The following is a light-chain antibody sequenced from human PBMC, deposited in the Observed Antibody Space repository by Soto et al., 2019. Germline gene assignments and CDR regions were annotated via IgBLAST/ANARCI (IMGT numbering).Light chain of an antibody. V-gene: IGLV2-23*03. Sequence: QSALTQPASVSGSPGQSITISCTGTSSDVGSYNLVSWYQQHPGKAPKLMIYEGSKRPSGVSNRFSGSKSGNTASLTISGLQAEDEADYYCSSYAGSNNFPYVFGSGTKGTVL. CDR2: EGS. CDR1: SSDVGSYNL. CDR3: SSYAGSNNFPYV. J-gene: IGLJ1*01.